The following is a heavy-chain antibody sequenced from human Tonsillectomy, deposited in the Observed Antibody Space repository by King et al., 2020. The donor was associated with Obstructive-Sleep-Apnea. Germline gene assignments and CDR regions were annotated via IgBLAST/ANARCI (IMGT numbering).Heavy chain of an antibody. CDR2: IYYSGST. J-gene: IGHJ4*02. V-gene: IGHV4-39*07. Sequence: QMQLQESGPDLVKPSETLSLTCTVSGGSISSNNYWGWIRQPPGKGLEWIGNIYYSGSTYYNPSLKSRVTISVDTSKNQFSLKLRSVTAADTAIFYCARADRDTAMGLFDSWGQGTLVTVSS. CDR3: ARADRDTAMGLFDS. CDR1: GGSISSNNY. D-gene: IGHD5-18*01.